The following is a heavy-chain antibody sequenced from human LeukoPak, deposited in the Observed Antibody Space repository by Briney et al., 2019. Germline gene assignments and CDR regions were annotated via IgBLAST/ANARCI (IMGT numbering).Heavy chain of an antibody. CDR2: ISSSGSTI. J-gene: IGHJ4*02. Sequence: GGSLRLSCAASGFTFSDYYMSWIRQAPGKGLEWVSYISSSGSTIYYADSVKGRFTISRDNAKNSLYLQMNSLRAEDTAVYYCARDVHYDFWSGYTYYFDYWGQGTLVALSS. V-gene: IGHV3-11*04. CDR3: ARDVHYDFWSGYTYYFDY. D-gene: IGHD3-3*01. CDR1: GFTFSDYY.